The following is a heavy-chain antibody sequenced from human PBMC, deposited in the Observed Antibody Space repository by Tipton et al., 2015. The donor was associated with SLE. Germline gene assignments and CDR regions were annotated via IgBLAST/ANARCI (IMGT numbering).Heavy chain of an antibody. CDR1: GGSISSHY. V-gene: IGHV4-59*11. D-gene: IGHD6-13*01. CDR2: MFYSDSGSA. CDR3: ARDRGKAAAGSDAYAI. Sequence: TLSLTCTVSGGSISSHYWSWIRQPPGKGLEWIGYMFYSDSGSADYNPSLKSRVTISVDTSKNQFSLKLNTVTAADTAVYYCARDRGKAAAGSDAYAIWGQGTMVAVSS. J-gene: IGHJ3*02.